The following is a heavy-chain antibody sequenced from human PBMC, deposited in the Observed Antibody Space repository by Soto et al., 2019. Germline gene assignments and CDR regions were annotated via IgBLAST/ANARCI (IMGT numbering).Heavy chain of an antibody. CDR2: IYTSGST. CDR1: GGSISSYY. V-gene: IGHV4-4*07. D-gene: IGHD2-15*01. J-gene: IGHJ5*02. Sequence: SETLSLTCTVSGGSISSYYWSWIRQPAGKGLEWIGRIYTSGSTNYNPSPKSRVTMSVDTSKNQFSLKLSSVTAADTAVYYCARAGSGQRWHWFDPWGQGTLVTVSS. CDR3: ARAGSGQRWHWFDP.